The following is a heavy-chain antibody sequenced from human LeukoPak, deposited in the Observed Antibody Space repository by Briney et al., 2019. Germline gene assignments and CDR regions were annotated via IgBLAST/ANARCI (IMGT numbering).Heavy chain of an antibody. CDR3: ARQSSRRNNDY. J-gene: IGHJ4*02. V-gene: IGHV5-51*01. Sequence: GESLKISCQGSGYSFSSYWTGWVRQMPGKGLEWMGIIYPGDSDVKYSPSFQGQVTFSADKSNSTAYLQWSSLKASDSAMYYCARQSSRRNNDYWGQGTLVTVSS. CDR2: IYPGDSDV. D-gene: IGHD1-14*01. CDR1: GYSFSSYW.